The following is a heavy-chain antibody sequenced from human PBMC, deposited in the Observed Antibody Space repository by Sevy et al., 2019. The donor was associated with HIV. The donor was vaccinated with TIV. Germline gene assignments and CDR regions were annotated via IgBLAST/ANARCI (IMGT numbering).Heavy chain of an antibody. V-gene: IGHV4-59*12. Sequence: SETLSLTCTVSGGSISNYFWSWIRQPPGKGLEWIGYIYYSGSTNYNPSLKSRVTISVDTSKNQFSLKLSSGPAADTAVYYCARESIGAVGDFDYWGQGTLVTVSS. CDR1: GGSISNYF. J-gene: IGHJ4*02. CDR2: IYYSGST. D-gene: IGHD6-13*01. CDR3: ARESIGAVGDFDY.